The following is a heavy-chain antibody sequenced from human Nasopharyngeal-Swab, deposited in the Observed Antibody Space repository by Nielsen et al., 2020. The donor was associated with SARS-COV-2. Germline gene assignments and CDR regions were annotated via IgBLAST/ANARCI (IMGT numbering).Heavy chain of an antibody. Sequence: SETLSLTCTVSGGSISSGDYYWSWIRQPPGKGLEWIGYIYYSGSTHYNPSLKSRVTISVDTSKNQFSLKLNSVTAADTAVYYCARTAGYYYMDVWGKGTTVTVSS. J-gene: IGHJ6*03. CDR3: ARTAGYYYMDV. V-gene: IGHV4-30-4*08. D-gene: IGHD6-13*01. CDR1: GGSISSGDYY. CDR2: IYYSGST.